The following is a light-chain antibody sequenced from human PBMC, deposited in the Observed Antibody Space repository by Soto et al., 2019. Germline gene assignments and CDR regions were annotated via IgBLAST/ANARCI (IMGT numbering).Light chain of an antibody. J-gene: IGLJ3*02. CDR3: CSYAGSYTWV. V-gene: IGLV2-11*01. CDR1: SSDVGDYNY. CDR2: AVN. Sequence: QSALTQPRSVSGSPGQSVTISCTGTSSDVGDYNYVSWYQQHPGKAPKLLIYAVNMRPSGVPDRFSGSKSGDTASLTISGLQAEDEADYSCCSYAGSYTWVFGGGTKVTVL.